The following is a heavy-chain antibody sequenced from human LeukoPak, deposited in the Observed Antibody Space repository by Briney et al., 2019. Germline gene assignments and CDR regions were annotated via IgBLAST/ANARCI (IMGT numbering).Heavy chain of an antibody. CDR3: ARRHYDSLTANSWFDP. J-gene: IGHJ5*02. D-gene: IGHD3-9*01. V-gene: IGHV5-10-1*01. Sequence: GESMRISCEASGYSFSAYYITWVRQMPGKGLEWMGRIDPSDSYTISSPSFQGHVTISADKSIHTASLQWNSLRASDTATYYCARRHYDSLTANSWFDPWGQGTLVTVSS. CDR2: IDPSDSYT. CDR1: GYSFSAYY.